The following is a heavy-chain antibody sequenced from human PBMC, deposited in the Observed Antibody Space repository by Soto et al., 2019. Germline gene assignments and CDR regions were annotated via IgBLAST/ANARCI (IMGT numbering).Heavy chain of an antibody. J-gene: IGHJ4*02. V-gene: IGHV4-59*01. D-gene: IGHD6-19*01. Sequence: SETLSLTCTVSGGSISSYDGSWIRQPPGEGLEWIGYIYYSGSTNYNPSLTSRVTISVDTSKNQFSLKLSSVTAADTAVYYCAREGIAVAGTFDYWGQGTLVTVSS. CDR3: AREGIAVAGTFDY. CDR2: IYYSGST. CDR1: GGSISSYD.